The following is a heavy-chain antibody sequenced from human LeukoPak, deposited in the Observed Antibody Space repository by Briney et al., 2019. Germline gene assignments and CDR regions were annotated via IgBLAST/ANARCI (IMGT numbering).Heavy chain of an antibody. Sequence: GASVKVSCKASGYTFTGYYMHWVRQAPGQGLEWMGWINPNSGGTNYAQKFQGRVTMTRDTSISTAYMELSRLRSDDTAVYYCARVRTGTAVGWFDPWGQGTLVTVSS. D-gene: IGHD1-1*01. J-gene: IGHJ5*02. CDR3: ARVRTGTAVGWFDP. V-gene: IGHV1-2*02. CDR1: GYTFTGYY. CDR2: INPNSGGT.